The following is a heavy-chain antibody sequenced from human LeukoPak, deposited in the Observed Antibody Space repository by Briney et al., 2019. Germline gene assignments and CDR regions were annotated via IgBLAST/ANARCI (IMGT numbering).Heavy chain of an antibody. V-gene: IGHV3-20*04. CDR2: INWNGGST. D-gene: IGHD3-22*01. CDR1: GFTFDDYG. Sequence: GGSLRLSCAASGFTFDDYGMSWVRQAPGKGLEWVSGINWNGGSTGYADSVKGRFTISRDNAKNSLYLQMNSLRAEDTALYYCARDRNYYDSSGYYYPDYWGQGTLVTVSS. J-gene: IGHJ4*02. CDR3: ARDRNYYDSSGYYYPDY.